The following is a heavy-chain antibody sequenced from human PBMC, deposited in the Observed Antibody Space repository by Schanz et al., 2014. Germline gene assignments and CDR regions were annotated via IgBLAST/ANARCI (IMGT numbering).Heavy chain of an antibody. Sequence: QVYLVQSGGGVVQPGRSLRLSCAASGFIFSTFGMQWVRQAPGKGLEWVAVIWYDGNKKYYADYVKGRFTVSRANSKNTVDLQMDSLRADDTAVYYCARYNSGHYDYWGQGTLVTVSS. J-gene: IGHJ4*02. V-gene: IGHV3-33*01. CDR1: GFIFSTFG. CDR3: ARYNSGHYDY. CDR2: IWYDGNKK. D-gene: IGHD6-19*01.